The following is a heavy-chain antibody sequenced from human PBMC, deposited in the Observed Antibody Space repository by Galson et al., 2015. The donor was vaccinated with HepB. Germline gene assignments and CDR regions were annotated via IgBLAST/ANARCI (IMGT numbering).Heavy chain of an antibody. CDR1: GFSFKSYN. CDR2: ISFRSTTI. Sequence: SLRLSCAASGFSFKSYNMNWVRQAPGKGLEWVSYISFRSTTIYYADSVKGRFTISRDNAKNSLYLQMNSLRDEDTAVYYCARSRTGTTTLLAYWGQGTLVTVSS. V-gene: IGHV3-48*02. J-gene: IGHJ4*02. CDR3: ARSRTGTTTLLAY. D-gene: IGHD1-7*01.